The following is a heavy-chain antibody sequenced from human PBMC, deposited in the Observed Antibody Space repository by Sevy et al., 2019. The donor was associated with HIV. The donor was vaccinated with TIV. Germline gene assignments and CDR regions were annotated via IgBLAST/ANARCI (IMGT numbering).Heavy chain of an antibody. D-gene: IGHD3-10*01. Sequence: SETLSLTCAVYGGSFSGFFWSWIRQPPGKGLEWIGEISHSGSTDYNPSLESRVTMSVDTSKNQFSLKLSSVTVADTAVDYFARGAPMGRGIILAPNDFWGQGTLVTVSS. CDR3: ARGAPMGRGIILAPNDF. CDR1: GGSFSGFF. V-gene: IGHV4-34*01. CDR2: ISHSGST. J-gene: IGHJ4*02.